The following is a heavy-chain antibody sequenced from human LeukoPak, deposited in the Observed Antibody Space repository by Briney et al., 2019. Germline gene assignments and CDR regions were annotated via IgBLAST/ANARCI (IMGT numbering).Heavy chain of an antibody. V-gene: IGHV3-23*01. CDR2: LSWSGATT. J-gene: IGHJ4*02. D-gene: IGHD3-16*01. Sequence: GGSLRLSCTASGFTFHEYGLSWVRQAPGKGLEWVSALSWSGATTVYADSVKGRFTISRDDSKNTLYLQMNSLRAEDTAVYYCAKDSSLGVYWGQGTLVTVSS. CDR3: AKDSSLGVY. CDR1: GFTFHEYG.